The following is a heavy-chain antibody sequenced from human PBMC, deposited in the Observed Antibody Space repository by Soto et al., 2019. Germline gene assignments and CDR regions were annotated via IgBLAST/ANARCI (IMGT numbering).Heavy chain of an antibody. D-gene: IGHD4-17*01. V-gene: IGHV4-59*08. J-gene: IGHJ4*02. CDR3: ARRYGPGFDY. CDR2: IYYSGST. Sequence: SETLSLTCTVSGGSISSYYWSWIRQPPGKGLEWIGYIYYSGSTNYNPSLKSRVTISVDTSKNQFSPKLSSVTAADTAVYYCARRYGPGFDYWGQGTLVTVSS. CDR1: GGSISSYY.